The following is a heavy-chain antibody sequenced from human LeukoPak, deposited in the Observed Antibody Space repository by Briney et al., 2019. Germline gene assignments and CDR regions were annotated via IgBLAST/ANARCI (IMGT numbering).Heavy chain of an antibody. CDR3: AADSSDQAEVGATH. D-gene: IGHD1-26*01. Sequence: ASVKVSCKASGCTVTSSAMQWVRQARGQRLEWIGWIVVGSGNTNYAQKFQERVTITRDMSTSTAYMELSSLRSEDTAVYYCAADSSDQAEVGATHWGQGTLVTVSS. CDR1: GCTVTSSA. V-gene: IGHV1-58*02. J-gene: IGHJ4*02. CDR2: IVVGSGNT.